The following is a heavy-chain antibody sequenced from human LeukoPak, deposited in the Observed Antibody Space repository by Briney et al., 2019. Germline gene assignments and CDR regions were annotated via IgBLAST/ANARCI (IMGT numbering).Heavy chain of an antibody. D-gene: IGHD4-23*01. Sequence: ASVKVSCKASGYIFTDYYMHWVRQAPGQGLEWMGWFNPASGGTKYAQKFRGRVTMTRDTSINTAYMELSRLGLDDTAVYYCARGLYYGGNQRAHDAFDIWGQGTLVTVSS. V-gene: IGHV1-2*02. CDR3: ARGLYYGGNQRAHDAFDI. CDR2: FNPASGGT. J-gene: IGHJ3*02. CDR1: GYIFTDYY.